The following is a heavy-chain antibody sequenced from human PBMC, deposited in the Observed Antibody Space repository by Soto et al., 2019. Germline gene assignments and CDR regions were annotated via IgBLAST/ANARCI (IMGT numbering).Heavy chain of an antibody. D-gene: IGHD4-4*01. Sequence: EAQLVESGGGLVQPGGSLRLSCAASGLSFDDYAMHWVRQAPGKGLDWVSGISWNSGRRDYADSVKGRFIISRDNAKNSLYLQMNSLRPEDTALYYCAKDIGGSTITTFFHYWGQGILVTVSS. CDR2: ISWNSGRR. J-gene: IGHJ4*02. CDR1: GLSFDDYA. CDR3: AKDIGGSTITTFFHY. V-gene: IGHV3-9*01.